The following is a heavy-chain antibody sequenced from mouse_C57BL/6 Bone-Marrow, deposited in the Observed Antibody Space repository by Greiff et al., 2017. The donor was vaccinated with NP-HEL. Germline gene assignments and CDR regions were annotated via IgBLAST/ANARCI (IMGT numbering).Heavy chain of an antibody. CDR2: ISSGGSYT. CDR1: GFTFSSYG. D-gene: IGHD1-1*01. Sequence: EVQLVESGGDLVKPGGSLKLSCAASGFTFSSYGMSWVRQTPDKRLEWVATISSGGSYTYYPDSVKGRFTISRDNAKNTLYLQMSSLKSEDTAMYYCARGYYYGSSYGDYWGQGTTLTVSS. V-gene: IGHV5-6*01. J-gene: IGHJ2*01. CDR3: ARGYYYGSSYGDY.